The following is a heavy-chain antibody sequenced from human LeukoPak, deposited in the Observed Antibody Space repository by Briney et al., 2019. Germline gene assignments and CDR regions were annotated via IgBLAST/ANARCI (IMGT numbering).Heavy chain of an antibody. CDR3: ARLRQQLVYYFDY. CDR2: IYPGDSDT. Sequence: GESLKISCKGSGYSFTSYWIGWVRQMPGKGLEWMVIIYPGDSDTRYSPSFQGQVTISADKSISTAYLQWSSLKASDAAMYYCARLRQQLVYYFDYWGQGTLVTVSS. D-gene: IGHD6-13*01. CDR1: GYSFTSYW. J-gene: IGHJ4*02. V-gene: IGHV5-51*01.